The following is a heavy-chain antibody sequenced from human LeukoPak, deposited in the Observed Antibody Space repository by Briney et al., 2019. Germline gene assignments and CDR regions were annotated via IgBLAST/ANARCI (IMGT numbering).Heavy chain of an antibody. Sequence: GGSLRLSCATSGFTFGDYAVSWVRQAPGKGLEWVGVIRSKAYGGTTDFAPSVKDRFSILRDDSKSIAYLQMNSLRTEDTAMYYCTRAFEPNTGWYIHFHWGQGTLVTVSS. D-gene: IGHD6-19*01. CDR3: TRAFEPNTGWYIHFH. CDR2: IRSKAYGGTT. CDR1: GFTFGDYA. J-gene: IGHJ1*01. V-gene: IGHV3-49*04.